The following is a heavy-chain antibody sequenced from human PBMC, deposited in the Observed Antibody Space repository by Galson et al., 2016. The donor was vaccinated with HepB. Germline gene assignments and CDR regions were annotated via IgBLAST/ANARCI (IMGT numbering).Heavy chain of an antibody. Sequence: SVKVSCKASGGSFSSYGISWVRQAPGQGLEWMGEVLPIVGIEKYAQKFQGRVTITADESTNIAYMEVSTLTSEDTAVYYCARGFSDYVWGNYRHFDSWGQGTLVIVSS. V-gene: IGHV1-69*10. CDR3: ARGFSDYVWGNYRHFDS. CDR1: GGSFSSYG. D-gene: IGHD3-16*02. CDR2: VLPIVGIE. J-gene: IGHJ4*02.